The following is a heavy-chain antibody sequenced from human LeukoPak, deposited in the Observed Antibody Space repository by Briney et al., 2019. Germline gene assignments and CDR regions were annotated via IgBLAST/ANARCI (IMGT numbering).Heavy chain of an antibody. Sequence: SETLSLTCTVSGGSISSYYWSWIRQPPGKGLEWIGYIYYSETTNYNPSLKSRVTISEDTSKSQFSLKLSSVTAADTAVYYCARAYYYDSSGYSLGGFDPWGQGILVTVSS. CDR3: ARAYYYDSSGYSLGGFDP. CDR1: GGSISSYY. V-gene: IGHV4-59*01. D-gene: IGHD3-22*01. J-gene: IGHJ5*02. CDR2: IYYSETT.